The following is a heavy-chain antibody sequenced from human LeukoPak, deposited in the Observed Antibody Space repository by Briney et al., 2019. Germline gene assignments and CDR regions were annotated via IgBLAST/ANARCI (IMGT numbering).Heavy chain of an antibody. D-gene: IGHD6-19*01. CDR2: IYYSGST. Sequence: SETLSLTCTVSGGSISSYYWSWIRQPPGKGLEWIGYIYYSGSTNYNPSLKSRVTISVDTSKNQFSLKLSSVTAADTAVYYCARDRRWLALDYWGQGTLVTVSS. V-gene: IGHV4-59*01. CDR1: GGSISSYY. J-gene: IGHJ4*02. CDR3: ARDRRWLALDY.